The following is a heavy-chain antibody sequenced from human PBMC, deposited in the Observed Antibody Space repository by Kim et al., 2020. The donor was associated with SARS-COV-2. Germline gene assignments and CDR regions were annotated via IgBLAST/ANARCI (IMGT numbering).Heavy chain of an antibody. CDR1: GFTFSSYA. CDR2: ISGSGGST. D-gene: IGHD2-2*02. V-gene: IGHV3-23*01. CDR3: AKVGGGYCSSTSCYSLGSFDY. Sequence: GGSLRLSCAASGFTFSSYAMSWVRQAPGKGLEWVSAISGSGGSTYYTDSVKGRFTISRDNSKNTLYLQMNSLRAEDTAVYYCAKVGGGYCSSTSCYSLGSFDYWGQGTLVTVSS. J-gene: IGHJ4*02.